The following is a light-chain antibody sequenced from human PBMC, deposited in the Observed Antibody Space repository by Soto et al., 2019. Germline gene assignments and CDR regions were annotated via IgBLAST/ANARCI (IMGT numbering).Light chain of an antibody. J-gene: IGKJ1*01. Sequence: DIQMTQSPSTLSASVGYRVTITCRASQSISTHLAWYQQKPGKAPRPLISRASSLETGVPSRFSGSGSGTDFTLTISSLQPEDFATYYCQQSYSTPRTFGQGTKVDI. V-gene: IGKV1-39*01. CDR1: QSISTH. CDR2: RAS. CDR3: QQSYSTPRT.